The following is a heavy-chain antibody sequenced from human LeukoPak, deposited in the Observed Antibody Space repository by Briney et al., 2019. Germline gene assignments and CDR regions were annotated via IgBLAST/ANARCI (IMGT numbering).Heavy chain of an antibody. CDR3: AKAYSSSFVDY. D-gene: IGHD6-13*01. CDR1: GFTFSNYG. V-gene: IGHV3-33*03. CDR2: IWYGGSNK. Sequence: PGRSLRLSCAVSGFTFSNYGMHWVRQAPGKGLEWVAVIWYGGSNKYYADSVKGRFTISRDNSNNTLYLQMNSLRAEDTAVYYCAKAYSSSFVDYWGQGTLVTVSS. J-gene: IGHJ4*02.